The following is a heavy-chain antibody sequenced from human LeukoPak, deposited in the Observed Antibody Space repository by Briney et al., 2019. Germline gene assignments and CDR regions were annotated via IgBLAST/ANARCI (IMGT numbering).Heavy chain of an antibody. J-gene: IGHJ4*02. CDR1: GFTFSGYR. V-gene: IGHV3-7*01. CDR2: IKQDGTET. Sequence: GGSLRLSCAASGFTFSGYRMSWVRQAPGKGLEWVANIKQDGTETYYVDSVKGRFTISRDNAKNSLYLQMNSLRAEDTAVYYCARERIFSYWGQGTLVTVSS. CDR3: ARERIFSY.